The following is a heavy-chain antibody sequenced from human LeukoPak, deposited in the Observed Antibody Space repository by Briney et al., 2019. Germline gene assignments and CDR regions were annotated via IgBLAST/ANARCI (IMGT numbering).Heavy chain of an antibody. J-gene: IGHJ4*02. V-gene: IGHV1-18*01. D-gene: IGHD2-15*01. CDR3: ARGCSGGSCYFDF. Sequence: ASVEVSCKASGYTFTSYGISWVRQAPGQGLEWMGWISAYNGNTNYAQKLQGRVTMTTETSTSTAYMELRSLRSDDTGVYYCARGCSGGSCYFDFWGQGTLVSVSS. CDR2: ISAYNGNT. CDR1: GYTFTSYG.